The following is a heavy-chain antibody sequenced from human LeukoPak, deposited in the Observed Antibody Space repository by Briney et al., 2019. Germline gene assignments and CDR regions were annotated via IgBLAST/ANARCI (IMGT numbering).Heavy chain of an antibody. D-gene: IGHD2/OR15-2a*01. Sequence: SETLSLTCTVSGGSISSYYWSWIRQPPGKGLEWIAYISDIGSINYNPSLKSRVTISLDTSKNQSSLKLSSVTAADMAVYYCAGHHPRNTVDFWGQGTLVTVSS. V-gene: IGHV4-59*08. CDR2: ISDIGSI. J-gene: IGHJ4*02. CDR3: AGHHPRNTVDF. CDR1: GGSISSYY.